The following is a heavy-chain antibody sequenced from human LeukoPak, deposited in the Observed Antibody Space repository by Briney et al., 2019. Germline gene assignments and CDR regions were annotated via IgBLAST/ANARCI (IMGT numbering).Heavy chain of an antibody. V-gene: IGHV1-46*01. Sequence: ASVKVSCKASGYTFTSYGISWVRQAPGQGLEWMGIINPSGGSTSYAQKFQGRVTMTRDTSTSTVYMELSSLRSEDTAVYYCARDQKSYYGPHDYWGQGTLVTVSS. D-gene: IGHD1-26*01. CDR3: ARDQKSYYGPHDY. CDR2: INPSGGST. J-gene: IGHJ4*02. CDR1: GYTFTSYG.